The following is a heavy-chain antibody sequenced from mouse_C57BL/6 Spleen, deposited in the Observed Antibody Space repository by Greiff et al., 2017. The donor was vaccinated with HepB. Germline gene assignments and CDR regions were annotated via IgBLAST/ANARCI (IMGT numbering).Heavy chain of an antibody. CDR3: AREPGAMDY. Sequence: EVQWVESGGGLVKPGGSLKLSCAASGFTFSSYAMSWVRQTPEKRLEWVATISDGGSYTYYPDNVKGRFTISRDNAKNNLYLQMSHLKSEDTAMYYCAREPGAMDYWGQGTSVTVSS. CDR2: ISDGGSYT. CDR1: GFTFSSYA. J-gene: IGHJ4*01. V-gene: IGHV5-4*01.